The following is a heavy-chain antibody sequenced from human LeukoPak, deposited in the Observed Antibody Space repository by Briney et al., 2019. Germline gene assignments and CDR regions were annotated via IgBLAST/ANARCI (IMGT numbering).Heavy chain of an antibody. Sequence: GGSLRLSCAASGFTFSSYWMHWVRQAPGKGLVWVSRIKSDGSSTSYADPVKGQFTISRDNAKNTLYLQVNSLRAEDTAVYYCARDRGDYFDYWGQGTLVTVSS. D-gene: IGHD3-10*01. CDR1: GFTFSSYW. V-gene: IGHV3-74*01. CDR2: IKSDGSST. CDR3: ARDRGDYFDY. J-gene: IGHJ4*02.